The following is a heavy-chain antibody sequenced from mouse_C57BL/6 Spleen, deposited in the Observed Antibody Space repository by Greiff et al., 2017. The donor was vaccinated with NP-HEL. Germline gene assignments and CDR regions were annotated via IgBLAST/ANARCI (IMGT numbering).Heavy chain of an antibody. CDR1: GYSITSGYY. Sequence: EVQVVESGPGLVKPSQSLSLTCSVTGYSITSGYYWNWIRQFPGNKLEWMGYISYDGSNNYNPSLKNRISITRDTSKNQFFLKLNSVTTEDTATYYCAIYYYGLDYWGQGTTLTVSS. J-gene: IGHJ2*01. D-gene: IGHD1-1*01. CDR2: ISYDGSN. V-gene: IGHV3-6*01. CDR3: AIYYYGLDY.